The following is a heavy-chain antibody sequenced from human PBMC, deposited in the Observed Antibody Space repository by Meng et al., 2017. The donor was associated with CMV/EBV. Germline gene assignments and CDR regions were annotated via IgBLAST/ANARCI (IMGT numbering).Heavy chain of an antibody. Sequence: GESLKISCQGSGYSFPSYWIGWVRQMPGKGLEWMGIIYPGDSDTRYSPSFQGQVTISADKSISTAYLQWSSLKASDTAMYYCASQGLNDYYDAGMGAFDIWGQGTMVTVSS. CDR3: ASQGLNDYYDAGMGAFDI. J-gene: IGHJ3*02. V-gene: IGHV5-51*01. CDR1: GYSFPSYW. CDR2: IYPGDSDT. D-gene: IGHD3-10*01.